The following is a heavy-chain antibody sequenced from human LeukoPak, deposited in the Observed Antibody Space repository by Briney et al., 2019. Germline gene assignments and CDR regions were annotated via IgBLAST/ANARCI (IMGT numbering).Heavy chain of an antibody. Sequence: SETLSLTCTVSGGSIRGYYWSWIRQPPGKGLEWIGSIYYSGSPNYNPSLKSRVTISVDTSKNQFSLKLSSVTAADTAVYYCAREGFGHYYDSSGPFDYWGQGTLVTVSS. CDR2: IYYSGSP. J-gene: IGHJ4*02. D-gene: IGHD3-22*01. CDR1: GGSIRGYY. CDR3: AREGFGHYYDSSGPFDY. V-gene: IGHV4-59*01.